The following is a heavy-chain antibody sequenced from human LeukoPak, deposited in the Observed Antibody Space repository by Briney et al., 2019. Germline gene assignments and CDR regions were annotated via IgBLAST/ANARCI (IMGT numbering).Heavy chain of an antibody. D-gene: IGHD3-16*01. CDR2: ISYSGKT. Sequence: PSETLSLTCTVFGDSISSNNYFWGWIRQPPGKGLEWIGTISYSGKTYFNASLKSRVTISIDTSKNLLSLKLSSVTAADTAVYFCARDNDGGRNWFDPWGQGTLVTVSS. V-gene: IGHV4-39*07. J-gene: IGHJ5*02. CDR1: GDSISSNNYF. CDR3: ARDNDGGRNWFDP.